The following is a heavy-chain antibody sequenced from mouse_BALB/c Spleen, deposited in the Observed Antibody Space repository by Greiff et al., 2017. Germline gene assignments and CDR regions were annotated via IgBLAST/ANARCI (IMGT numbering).Heavy chain of an antibody. CDR2: ISSGSSTI. CDR3: ARAAYDGRYWYFEV. Sequence: EVKLMESGGGLVQPGGSRKLSCAASGFTFRSFGMHWVRQAPEKGLEWVAYISSGSSTIYYADTVKGRFTISRDKPKNTLFLQMTSLRSEDTAMYYCARAAYDGRYWYFEVWGAGTTVTVSS. J-gene: IGHJ1*01. D-gene: IGHD2-3*01. V-gene: IGHV5-17*02. CDR1: GFTFRSFG.